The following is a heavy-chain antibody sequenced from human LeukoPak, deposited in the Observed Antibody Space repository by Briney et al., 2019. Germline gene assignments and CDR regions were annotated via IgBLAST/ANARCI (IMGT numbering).Heavy chain of an antibody. Sequence: GGSLRLSCAASGFTFSSYWMSWVRQAPGKGLEWVANIKQDGSEKYYVDSVKGRFTISRDNAKNTLYLQMNSLRAEDTAVYYCARAQLLYGPNYYYGMDVWGQGTTVTVSS. D-gene: IGHD2-2*02. J-gene: IGHJ6*02. CDR3: ARAQLLYGPNYYYGMDV. CDR2: IKQDGSEK. V-gene: IGHV3-7*04. CDR1: GFTFSSYW.